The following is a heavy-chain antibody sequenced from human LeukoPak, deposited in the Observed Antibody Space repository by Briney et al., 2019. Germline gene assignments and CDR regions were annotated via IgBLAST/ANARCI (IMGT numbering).Heavy chain of an antibody. V-gene: IGHV3-23*01. CDR2: ISGSGGRT. J-gene: IGHJ5*02. D-gene: IGHD2-21*02. Sequence: GALRLSCAASGFTFSTYGMSWVRQAPGKGLECVSAISGSGGRTYYAHSVKGRFTISRDNSKNTLYMQMFSLRSEDTAVYYCARDGAYCGGDCYFRRASELRGWFDPWGQGTLVTVSS. CDR1: GFTFSTYG. CDR3: ARDGAYCGGDCYFRRASELRGWFDP.